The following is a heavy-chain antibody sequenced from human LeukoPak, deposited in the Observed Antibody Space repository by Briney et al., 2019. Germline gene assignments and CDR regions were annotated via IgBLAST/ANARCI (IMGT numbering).Heavy chain of an antibody. CDR1: GGSISSSSYY. CDR3: ANRGGYSSSWYAPFDY. J-gene: IGHJ4*02. Sequence: SETLSLTCTVSGGSISSSSYYWGWIRQPPGKGLEWIGSIYYSGSTYYNPSLKSRVTISVDTSKNQFSLKLSSVTAADTAVYYCANRGGYSSSWYAPFDYWGQGTLVTVSS. CDR2: IYYSGST. V-gene: IGHV4-39*01. D-gene: IGHD6-13*01.